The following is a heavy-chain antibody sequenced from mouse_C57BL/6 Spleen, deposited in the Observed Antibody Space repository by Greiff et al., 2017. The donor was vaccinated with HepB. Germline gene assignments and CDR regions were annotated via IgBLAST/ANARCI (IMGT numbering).Heavy chain of an antibody. V-gene: IGHV1-75*01. Sequence: VQLQQSGPELVKPGASVKISCKASGYTFTDYYINWVKQRPGQGLEWIGWIFPGSGSTYYNEKFKGKATLTVDQSSSTAYMLLSSLTSEDSAVYFCARRGYYYGSSHWYFDVWGTGTTVTVSS. J-gene: IGHJ1*03. CDR3: ARRGYYYGSSHWYFDV. D-gene: IGHD1-1*01. CDR1: GYTFTDYY. CDR2: IFPGSGST.